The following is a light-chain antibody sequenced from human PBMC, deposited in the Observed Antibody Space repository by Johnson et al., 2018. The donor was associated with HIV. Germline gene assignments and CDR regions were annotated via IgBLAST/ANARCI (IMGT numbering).Light chain of an antibody. J-gene: IGLJ1*01. V-gene: IGLV1-51*02. CDR2: ENN. Sequence: QSVLTQPPSVSAAPGQKVTISCSGSSSNIGNNYVSWYQQLPGTAPKLLIYENNKRPSGIPDRFSGSKSGTPATLGITGLQTGDEADYYCGTWDSSLSAGYVFGTGTQVTVL. CDR3: GTWDSSLSAGYV. CDR1: SSNIGNNY.